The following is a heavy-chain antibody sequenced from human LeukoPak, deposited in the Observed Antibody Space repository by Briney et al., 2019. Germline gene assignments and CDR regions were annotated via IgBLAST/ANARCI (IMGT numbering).Heavy chain of an antibody. CDR2: IYHSGSP. D-gene: IGHD6-19*01. V-gene: IGHV4-4*02. Sequence: SETLSLTCAVSGGSISSNNWWGWVRQPPGKGLEWIGEIYHSGSPNYNPSLKSRVTISVDKSRNHFSLNLSSVTAADTAIYYCARQSGDQSSAWYFDAWGQGTLVTVSS. CDR3: ARQSGDQSSAWYFDA. CDR1: GGSISSNNW. J-gene: IGHJ4*02.